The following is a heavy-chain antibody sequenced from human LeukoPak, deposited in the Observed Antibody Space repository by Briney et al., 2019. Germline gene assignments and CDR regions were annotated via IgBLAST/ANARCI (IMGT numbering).Heavy chain of an antibody. CDR3: ARDLGYYDSSGSLDY. V-gene: IGHV3-20*04. Sequence: GGSLRLSCAASGFTSDDYGMSWVRQAPGRGLEWVSGINWNGGSTGYADSVKGRFTISRDNAKNSLYLQMNSLRAEDTALYYCARDLGYYDSSGSLDYWGQGTLVTVSP. D-gene: IGHD3-22*01. CDR1: GFTSDDYG. CDR2: INWNGGST. J-gene: IGHJ4*02.